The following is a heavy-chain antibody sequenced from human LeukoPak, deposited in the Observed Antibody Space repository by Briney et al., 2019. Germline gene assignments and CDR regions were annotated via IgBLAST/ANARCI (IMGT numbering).Heavy chain of an antibody. D-gene: IGHD3-3*01. Sequence: SETLSLTCTVSGGSISSYYWSWIRQPPGKGLEWIGYIYYSGSTNYNPSLKSRVTTSVDTSKNQFSLKLSSVTAADTAVYYCARSERANFDYWGQGTLVTVSS. CDR2: IYYSGST. CDR3: ARSERANFDY. V-gene: IGHV4-59*01. CDR1: GGSISSYY. J-gene: IGHJ4*02.